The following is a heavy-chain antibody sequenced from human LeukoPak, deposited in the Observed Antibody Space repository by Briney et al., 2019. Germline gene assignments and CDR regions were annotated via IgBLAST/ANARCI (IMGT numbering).Heavy chain of an antibody. CDR2: IYYRGTT. Sequence: SETLSLTCIVSGGSISNYYWRWIRQSPGKGLEWIGDIYYRGTTNYNPSLASRVAQSLEKSNNQLSLNLNSVTAADTAVYYCARGVVVGARGQFYFDYWGQGTLVSVSS. CDR3: ARGVVVGARGQFYFDY. J-gene: IGHJ4*02. V-gene: IGHV4-59*01. D-gene: IGHD2-15*01. CDR1: GGSISNYY.